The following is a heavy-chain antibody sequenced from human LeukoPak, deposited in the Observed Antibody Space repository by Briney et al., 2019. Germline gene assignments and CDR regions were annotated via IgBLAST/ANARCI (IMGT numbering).Heavy chain of an antibody. J-gene: IGHJ4*02. CDR1: GYSFTSYW. D-gene: IGHD6-19*01. CDR3: ARHHSSGWYESPFDY. CDR2: IYPGDSDT. Sequence: GESLKISCKGSGYSFTSYWIGWVRQMPGKGLEWMGIIYPGDSDTRYSPSFQGQVTISAAKSISTAYLQWSSLKASDAAMYYCARHHSSGWYESPFDYWGQGTLVTVSS. V-gene: IGHV5-51*01.